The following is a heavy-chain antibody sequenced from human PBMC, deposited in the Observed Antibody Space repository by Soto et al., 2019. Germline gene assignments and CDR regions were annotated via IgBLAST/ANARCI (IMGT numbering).Heavy chain of an antibody. J-gene: IGHJ6*02. CDR2: INPNSGGT. D-gene: IGHD6-13*01. CDR1: GYTFTGYY. Sequence: QVQLVQSGAEVKKPGASVKVSCKASGYTFTGYYMHWVRQAPGQGLEWMGWINPNSGGTNYAQKFQGRVTMTRDTSISTAYMELSRLRSDDTAVYYWARGRGYSSSWDGGMDVWGQGTTVTVSS. V-gene: IGHV1-2*02. CDR3: ARGRGYSSSWDGGMDV.